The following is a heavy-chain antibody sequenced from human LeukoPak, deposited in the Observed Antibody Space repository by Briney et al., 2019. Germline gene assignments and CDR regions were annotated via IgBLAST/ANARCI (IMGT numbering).Heavy chain of an antibody. CDR2: INSDGSSA. Sequence: GGSLRLSCAASGLTFSYYWMHWVRQAPGKGLGWVSRINSDGSSATYADSVKGRFTISRDNAKNTLYLQMNSLRAEDTAAYYCAKDHYVSGRYDAFDIWGQGTMVTVSS. J-gene: IGHJ3*02. CDR3: AKDHYVSGRYDAFDI. V-gene: IGHV3-74*01. D-gene: IGHD3-10*01. CDR1: GLTFSYYW.